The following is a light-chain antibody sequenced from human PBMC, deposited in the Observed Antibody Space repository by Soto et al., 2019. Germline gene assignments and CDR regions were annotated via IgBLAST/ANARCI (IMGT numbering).Light chain of an antibody. Sequence: EIVLTQSPATLSLSPGERATLSCRASQSVSSYLAWYQHKPGQAPRLLIYDASNRATGIPARFSGSGSGTDFTLTISSQEPEDFAVYYCQQRVNWPPTWTFGQGTKVEIK. J-gene: IGKJ1*01. V-gene: IGKV3-11*01. CDR3: QQRVNWPPTWT. CDR2: DAS. CDR1: QSVSSY.